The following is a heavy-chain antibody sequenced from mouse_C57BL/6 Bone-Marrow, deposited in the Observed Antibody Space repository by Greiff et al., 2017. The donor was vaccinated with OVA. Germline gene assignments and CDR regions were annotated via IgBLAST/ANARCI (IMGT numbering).Heavy chain of an antibody. J-gene: IGHJ4*01. CDR3: ARDERGLLRPYAMDY. V-gene: IGHV3-6*01. Sequence: EVQLVESGPGLVKPSQSLSLTCSVTGYSITSGYYWNWIRQFPGNKLEWMGYISYDGSNNYNPSLKNRISITRDTSKNQFFLKLNSVTTEDTATYYCARDERGLLRPYAMDYWGQGTSVTVSS. CDR1: GYSITSGYY. D-gene: IGHD2-3*01. CDR2: ISYDGSN.